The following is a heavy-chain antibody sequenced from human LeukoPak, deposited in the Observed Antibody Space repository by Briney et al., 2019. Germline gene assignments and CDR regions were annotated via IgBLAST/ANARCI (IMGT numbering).Heavy chain of an antibody. V-gene: IGHV3-53*01. CDR2: ISSGGTT. Sequence: RGSLRLSCAASGFTVSSNFMSWVRQAPGKGLEWVSVISSGGTTNYADSVKGRFTISRDNSKNTVYLQMDSLRAEDTAVYYCARGAPTRTAPSDYWGQGTLVTVSS. CDR3: ARGAPTRTAPSDY. CDR1: GFTVSSNF. J-gene: IGHJ4*02.